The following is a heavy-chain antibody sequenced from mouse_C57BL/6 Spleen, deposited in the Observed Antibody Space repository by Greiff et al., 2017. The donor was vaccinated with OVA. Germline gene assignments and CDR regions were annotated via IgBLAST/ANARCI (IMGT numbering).Heavy chain of an antibody. J-gene: IGHJ2*01. CDR3: AREDY. V-gene: IGHV1-50*01. Sequence: VQLQQPGAELVKPGASVKLSCKASGYTFTSYWMQWVKQRPGQGLEWIGEIDPSDSYTNYNQKFKGKATLTLDTSASTAYMQLSSLTSENSAVYYCAREDYWGQGTTLTVSS. CDR1: GYTFTSYW. CDR2: IDPSDSYT.